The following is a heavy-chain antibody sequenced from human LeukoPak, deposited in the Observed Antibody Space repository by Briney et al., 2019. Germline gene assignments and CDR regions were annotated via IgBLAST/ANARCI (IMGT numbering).Heavy chain of an antibody. CDR1: GYTFTSYY. CDR3: ARDPVVAATQRPNFDI. V-gene: IGHV1-46*01. CDR2: VNPSGGGT. J-gene: IGHJ3*02. D-gene: IGHD2-15*01. Sequence: ASVKVSCKASGYTFTSYYMHWVRQAPGQGLEWMGVVNPSGGGTKYAQKLQGRVTMTTDTSTSTAYMELSSLRSEDTAVYYCARDPVVAATQRPNFDIWGQGTMVTVSS.